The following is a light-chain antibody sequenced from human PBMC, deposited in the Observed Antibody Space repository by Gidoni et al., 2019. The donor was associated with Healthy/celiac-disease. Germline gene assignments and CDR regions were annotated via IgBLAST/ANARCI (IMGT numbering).Light chain of an antibody. V-gene: IGKV1-39*01. CDR3: QQSYRTPQYT. J-gene: IGKJ2*01. CDR1: QSISSY. Sequence: DIQRTQSPSSLSASVGDRVTITCRASQSISSYLNWYQQKPGKAPSLQSGVPSRCSGSGSGTDCTLTISSLQPEDCATYYCQQSYRTPQYTFGQGTKLEIK.